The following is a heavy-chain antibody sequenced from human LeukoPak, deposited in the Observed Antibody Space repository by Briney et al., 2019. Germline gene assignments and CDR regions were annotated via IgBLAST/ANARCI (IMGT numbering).Heavy chain of an antibody. J-gene: IGHJ6*02. Sequence: GGSLRLSCAASGFTFSSYSMNWVRQAPGKGLEWGSSISSSSSYIYYADSVKGRFTISRDNAKNSLYLQMNSLRAEDTAVYYCAKYVAGTASGMDVWGQGTTVTVSS. CDR1: GFTFSSYS. CDR3: AKYVAGTASGMDV. D-gene: IGHD6-19*01. V-gene: IGHV3-21*01. CDR2: ISSSSSYI.